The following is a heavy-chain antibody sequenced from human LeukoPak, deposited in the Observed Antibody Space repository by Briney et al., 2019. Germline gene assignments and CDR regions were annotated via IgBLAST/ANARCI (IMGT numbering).Heavy chain of an antibody. CDR1: GFTFTSYW. V-gene: IGHV3-7*01. CDR3: ARLSYYYDSREDY. CDR2: IKQDGSEK. J-gene: IGHJ4*02. Sequence: GGSLRLSCAVSGFTFTSYWMTWVRQAPGKGLEWVANIKQDGSEKYYVDSVKGRFTISRDNAKNSLYLQMNSLRAEDTAVYYCARLSYYYDSREDYWGQGTLVTVSS. D-gene: IGHD3-22*01.